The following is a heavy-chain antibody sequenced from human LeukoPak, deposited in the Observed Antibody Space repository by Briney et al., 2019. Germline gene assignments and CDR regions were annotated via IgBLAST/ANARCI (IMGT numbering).Heavy chain of an antibody. D-gene: IGHD6-6*01. CDR2: TSGSGGST. V-gene: IGHV3-23*01. CDR3: AKDLYSSSSGWFDP. Sequence: PGGSLRLSCAASGFTFSSYAMSWVRQAPGKGLEWVSATSGSGGSTYYADSVKGRFTISRDNSKNTLYLQMNSLRAEDTAVYYCAKDLYSSSSGWFDPWGQGTLVTVSS. CDR1: GFTFSSYA. J-gene: IGHJ5*02.